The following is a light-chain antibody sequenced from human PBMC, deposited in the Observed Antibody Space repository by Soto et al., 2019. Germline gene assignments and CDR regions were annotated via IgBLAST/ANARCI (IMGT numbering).Light chain of an antibody. CDR2: ATS. V-gene: IGKV1-39*01. CDR1: QSINIH. J-gene: IGKJ4*01. CDR3: QQSDRVPLT. Sequence: DIQMTQSPSSLSASVGDRVTITCRASQSINIHLNWHQQKPGKAPKLLIYATSSLQSGVPSRFSGSGSGTDFTLTISNLQPEDFGTYYCQQSDRVPLTFGGGTKVEIK.